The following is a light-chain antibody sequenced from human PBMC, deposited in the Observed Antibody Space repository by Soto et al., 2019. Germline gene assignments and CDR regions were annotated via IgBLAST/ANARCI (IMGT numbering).Light chain of an antibody. Sequence: DIVMTQSPPSLPVTPGEPASISCRSSQSLLHSNGYNYLDWYLQKPGQSPQLLIYLGSNRASGVPDRLSGSGSGTDFTLKISRVEAEDVGVYYCMQALQTPLTFGGGTKVEIK. CDR2: LGS. CDR1: QSLLHSNGYNY. V-gene: IGKV2-28*01. CDR3: MQALQTPLT. J-gene: IGKJ4*01.